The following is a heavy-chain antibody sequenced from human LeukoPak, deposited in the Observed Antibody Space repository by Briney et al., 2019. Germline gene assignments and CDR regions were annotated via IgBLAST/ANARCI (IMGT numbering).Heavy chain of an antibody. CDR1: GGSISSSSYY. V-gene: IGHV4-39*01. CDR3: ARRRIVGAKPAFDI. CDR2: IYYSGST. Sequence: PSETLSLTCTVSGGSISSSSYYWGWIRQPPGKGLEWIGSIYYSGSTYYNPSLKSRVTISVDTSKNQFSLKLSSVTAADTAVYYCARRRIVGAKPAFDIWGQGTMVTVPS. D-gene: IGHD1-26*01. J-gene: IGHJ3*02.